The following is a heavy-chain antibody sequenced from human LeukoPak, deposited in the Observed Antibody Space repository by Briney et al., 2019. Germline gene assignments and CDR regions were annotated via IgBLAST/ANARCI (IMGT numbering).Heavy chain of an antibody. CDR3: ARDRTGGDFVDAFDI. V-gene: IGHV4-59*01. CDR1: GGSISSYY. Sequence: SETLSLTCTVSGGSISSYYWSWIRQPPGKGLEWIGYIYYSGSTNYNPSLKSRVTISVDTSKNQFSLKLSSVTAADTAVYYCARDRTGGDFVDAFDIWGQGTMVTVSS. J-gene: IGHJ3*02. CDR2: IYYSGST. D-gene: IGHD2-21*02.